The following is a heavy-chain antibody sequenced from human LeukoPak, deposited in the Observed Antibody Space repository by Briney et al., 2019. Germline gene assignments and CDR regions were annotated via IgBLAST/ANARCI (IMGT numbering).Heavy chain of an antibody. CDR1: GFTFSSYA. V-gene: IGHV3-30*04. D-gene: IGHD3-3*01. J-gene: IGHJ4*02. CDR2: ISYGGSNK. CDR3: ASEGYDFWSGYYLGDY. Sequence: PGGSLRLSCAASGFTFSSYAMHWVRQAPGKGLEWVAVISYGGSNKYYADSVKGRFTISRDNSKNTPYLQMNSLRAEDTAVYYCASEGYDFWSGYYLGDYWGQGTLVTVSS.